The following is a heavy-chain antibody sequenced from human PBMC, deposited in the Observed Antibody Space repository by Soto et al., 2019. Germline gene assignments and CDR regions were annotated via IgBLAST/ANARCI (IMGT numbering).Heavy chain of an antibody. V-gene: IGHV1-2*04. Sequence: GASVKVSCKASGYTFTGYYMHWVRQAPGQGLEWMGWINPNSGGTNYAQKFQGWVTMTRDTSISTAYMELSRLRSDDTAVYYCARGIAAAGIAWFDPWGQGTLVTVSS. CDR3: ARGIAAAGIAWFDP. J-gene: IGHJ5*02. CDR2: INPNSGGT. D-gene: IGHD6-13*01. CDR1: GYTFTGYY.